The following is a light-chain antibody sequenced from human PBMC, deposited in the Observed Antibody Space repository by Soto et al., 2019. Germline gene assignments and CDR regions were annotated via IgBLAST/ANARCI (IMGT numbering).Light chain of an antibody. CDR2: EVT. J-gene: IGLJ1*01. Sequence: QSVLTQPPSASGSPGQSVTISCTGTSSDVGSYNYVSWYRLHPGKAPKLMIYEVTKRPSGVPDRFSGSKSGNTASLTVSGLQAEDDSDYYCSSYAGNNIYVFGTGTKATVL. CDR3: SSYAGNNIYV. CDR1: SSDVGSYNY. V-gene: IGLV2-8*01.